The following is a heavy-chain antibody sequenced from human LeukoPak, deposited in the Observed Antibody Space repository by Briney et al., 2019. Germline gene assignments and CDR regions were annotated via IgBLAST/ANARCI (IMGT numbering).Heavy chain of an antibody. CDR2: ISSSGSTI. V-gene: IGHV3-48*04. CDR3: ARAALTMVRGAYDY. D-gene: IGHD3-10*01. J-gene: IGHJ4*02. Sequence: GGSLRLPCAASGFTFSSYGMHWVRQAPGKGLEWVSYISSSGSTIYYADSVKGRFTISRDNAKNSLYLQMNSLRAEDTALYYCARAALTMVRGAYDYWGQGTLVTVSS. CDR1: GFTFSSYG.